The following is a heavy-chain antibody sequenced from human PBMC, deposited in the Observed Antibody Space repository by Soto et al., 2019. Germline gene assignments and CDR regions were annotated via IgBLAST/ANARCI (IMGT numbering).Heavy chain of an antibody. V-gene: IGHV3-23*01. CDR3: AKGGDRSRYYYGMDV. Sequence: GGSLRLSCAASGLTFTTYGMSWVRQPPGKGLEWVSAISDSGGRTIYLDSVKGRFTISRDNAKNSLYMQMNSLRAEDTALYYCAKGGDRSRYYYGMDVWGQGTTVTVSS. CDR1: GLTFTTYG. D-gene: IGHD6-6*01. CDR2: ISDSGGRT. J-gene: IGHJ6*02.